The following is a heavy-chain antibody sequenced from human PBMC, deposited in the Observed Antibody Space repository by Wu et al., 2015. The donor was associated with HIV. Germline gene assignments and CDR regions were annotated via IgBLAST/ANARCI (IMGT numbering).Heavy chain of an antibody. CDR1: GYTFTGYF. CDR3: ARLAGSPIG. D-gene: IGHD1-26*01. J-gene: IGHJ4*02. V-gene: IGHV1-2*02. CDR2: INPNSGGT. Sequence: QVQLVQSGAEVKKPGASVKVSCQASGYTFTGYFIHWVRQAPGQGLECVGWINPNSGGTNYAQKFQGRVTMTRDTSISTAYMVLTRLRSDDTAVYYCARLAGSPIGWGQGTLVTVSS.